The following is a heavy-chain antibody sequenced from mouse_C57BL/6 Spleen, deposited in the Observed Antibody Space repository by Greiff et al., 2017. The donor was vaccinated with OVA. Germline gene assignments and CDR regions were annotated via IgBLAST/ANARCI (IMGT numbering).Heavy chain of an antibody. CDR1: GFTFTDYY. V-gene: IGHV7-3*01. CDR3: ARYYYGSDAMDY. CDR2: ISNKANGYTT. D-gene: IGHD1-1*01. Sequence: EVKLMESGGGLVQPGGSLSLSCAASGFTFTDYYMSWVRQPPGKALEWLGFISNKANGYTTEYSASVKGRFTISRDNSQSILYLQMNALRAEDSATYYCARYYYGSDAMDYWGQGTSVTVSS. J-gene: IGHJ4*01.